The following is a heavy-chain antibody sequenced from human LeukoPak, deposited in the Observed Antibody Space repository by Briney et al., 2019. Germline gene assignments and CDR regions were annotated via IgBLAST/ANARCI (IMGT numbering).Heavy chain of an antibody. CDR3: ARHMTQGPVSSPLYYFDY. J-gene: IGHJ4*02. CDR1: GYTFTSYA. V-gene: IGHV7-4-1*02. D-gene: IGHD6-13*01. Sequence: ASVKVSCKASGYTFTSYAMNWVRQAPGQGLEWMGWINTNTGNPTYAQGFTGRFVFSLDTSVSTAYLQISSLKAEDTAVYYCARHMTQGPVSSPLYYFDYWGQGTLVSVSS. CDR2: INTNTGNP.